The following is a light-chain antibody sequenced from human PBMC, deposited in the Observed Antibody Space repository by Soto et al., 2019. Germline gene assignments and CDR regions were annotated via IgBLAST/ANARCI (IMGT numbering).Light chain of an antibody. V-gene: IGLV2-23*01. CDR1: SSDVGSYHL. J-gene: IGLJ2*01. CDR2: EGN. Sequence: QSALTQPASVSGSPGQSISISCTGTSSDVGSYHLVSWYQHHPGKAPKLMIYEGNKRPSGVSYRFSGSKSGNTASLTISGLQAEDEADYYCCSYAGGSTIVVFGGGTKLTVL. CDR3: CSYAGGSTIVV.